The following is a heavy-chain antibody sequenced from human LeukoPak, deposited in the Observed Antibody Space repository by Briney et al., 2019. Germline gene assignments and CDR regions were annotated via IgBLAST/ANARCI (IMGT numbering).Heavy chain of an antibody. CDR2: IYYSGST. Sequence: SETLSLTCTVSGGSISSSSYYWGWIRQPPGKGLEWIGSIYYSGSTYYNPSLKSRVTISVDTSKNRFSLKLSSVTAADTAVYYCARVHYSSGWYAAGYFDYWGQGTLVTVSS. CDR1: GGSISSSSYY. J-gene: IGHJ4*02. V-gene: IGHV4-39*07. D-gene: IGHD6-19*01. CDR3: ARVHYSSGWYAAGYFDY.